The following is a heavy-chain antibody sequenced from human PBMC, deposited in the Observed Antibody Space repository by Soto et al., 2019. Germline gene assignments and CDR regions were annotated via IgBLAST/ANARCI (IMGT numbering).Heavy chain of an antibody. CDR2: IYYSGST. V-gene: IGHV4-59*01. Sequence: SETLSLTCTVSGGSISSYYWIWIRQPPGKGLEWIGYIYYSGSTNYNPSLKSRVTISVDTSKNQFSLKLSSVTAADTAVYYCARDYEDGMDVWGQGTTVTVSS. CDR3: ARDYEDGMDV. D-gene: IGHD5-12*01. CDR1: GGSISSYY. J-gene: IGHJ6*02.